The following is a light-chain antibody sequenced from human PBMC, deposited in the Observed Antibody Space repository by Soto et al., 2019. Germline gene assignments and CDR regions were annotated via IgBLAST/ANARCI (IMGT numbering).Light chain of an antibody. J-gene: IGLJ1*01. CDR2: GNS. CDR3: VSFAGGTYV. CDR1: SSNIGAPYD. Sequence: QSVLTQPPSVSGAPGQRVTISCTGSSSNIGAPYDVHWYQHLPGTAPKLLIYGNSNRPSGVPDRFSGSKSGTSASLAITGLQAEDEGDYYCVSFAGGTYVFGTGTKVTVL. V-gene: IGLV1-40*01.